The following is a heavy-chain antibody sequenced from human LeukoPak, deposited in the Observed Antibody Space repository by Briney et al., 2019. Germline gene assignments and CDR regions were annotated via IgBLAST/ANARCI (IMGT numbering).Heavy chain of an antibody. CDR3: ARLRDALWFGERYYFDY. CDR1: GGSFNGYY. J-gene: IGHJ4*02. D-gene: IGHD3-10*01. V-gene: IGHV4-34*01. Sequence: SETVSLTCAVYGGSFNGYYWSWIRQPPGRGRAWVGEINHSGRNNYNPSLKSESTISVDTSKNHFSRKLSSVTAADTAVYFCARLRDALWFGERYYFDYCGQGTLVTVSS. CDR2: INHSGRN.